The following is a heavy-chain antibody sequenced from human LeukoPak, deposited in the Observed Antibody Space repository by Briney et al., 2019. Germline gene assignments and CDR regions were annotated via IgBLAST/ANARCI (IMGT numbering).Heavy chain of an antibody. J-gene: IGHJ5*02. CDR3: AREGGYYGSGSYYLRFDNWFDP. CDR2: IYHSGST. V-gene: IGHV4-38-2*02. D-gene: IGHD3-10*01. CDR1: GYSISSGYY. Sequence: SETLSLTCTVSGYSISSGYYWGWIRQPPGKGLEWIGSIYHSGSTYYNPSLKSRVTISVDTSKNQFSLKLSSVTAADTAVYYCAREGGYYGSGSYYLRFDNWFDPWGQGTLVTVSS.